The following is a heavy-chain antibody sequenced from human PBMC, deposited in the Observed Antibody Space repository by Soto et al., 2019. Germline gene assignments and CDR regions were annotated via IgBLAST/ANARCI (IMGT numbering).Heavy chain of an antibody. D-gene: IGHD3-16*01. CDR3: VAGEFFDY. J-gene: IGHJ4*02. Sequence: EVQLLESGGGLVQPGGSQRLSCAASGFTFSNSALRWVRQAPGKGLEWVSSITDSGVSTYYTDSVKGRFTISRDNSKNTLFVQMNSLRADDTAVYYCVAGEFFDYWGQGTLVTVSS. CDR2: ITDSGVST. V-gene: IGHV3-23*01. CDR1: GFTFSNSA.